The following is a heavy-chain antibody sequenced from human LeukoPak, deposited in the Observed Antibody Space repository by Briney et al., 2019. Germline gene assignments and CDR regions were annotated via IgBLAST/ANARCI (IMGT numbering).Heavy chain of an antibody. CDR2: IRYDGSNK. V-gene: IGHV3-30*02. D-gene: IGHD4-17*01. Sequence: PGGSLRLSCAASGFTFSSYGMHWVRQAPGKGLEWVAFIRYDGSNKYYADSVKGRFTISRDNSKNTLYLQMNSLRAEDTAVYYCPTEVGDYGPPLGCWGQGTLVTVSS. CDR3: PTEVGDYGPPLGC. J-gene: IGHJ4*02. CDR1: GFTFSSYG.